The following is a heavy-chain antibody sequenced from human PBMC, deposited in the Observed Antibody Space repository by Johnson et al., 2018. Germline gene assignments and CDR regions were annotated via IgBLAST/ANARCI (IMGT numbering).Heavy chain of an antibody. Sequence: EVQLLESGGGLVQPGESLKVSCVGSGFTLSGSAMHWVRQAPGKGLEWVGRITMQPTGYGTLYSASLKGRFVISRDNSKNTVYLEMSSLKNEETAVYYCTGLRDDFHYWGQGTLVTVSS. D-gene: IGHD3-3*01. V-gene: IGHV3-73*02. CDR2: ITMQPTGYGT. J-gene: IGHJ1*01. CDR3: TGLRDDFHY. CDR1: GFTLSGSA.